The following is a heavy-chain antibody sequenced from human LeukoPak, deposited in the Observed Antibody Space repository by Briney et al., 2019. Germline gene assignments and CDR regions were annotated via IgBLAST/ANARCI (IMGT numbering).Heavy chain of an antibody. CDR2: ISGSGSST. CDR3: AKGTSKSSTSCHPLGY. CDR1: GFTFSNYG. Sequence: GGSLRLSCAASGFTFSNYGMSWVRQAPGKGLEWVSAISGSGSSTDYADSVKGRFTISRDNSKNTMYMQMNSLRAEDTAVYYCAKGTSKSSTSCHPLGYWGQGTVVTVSS. J-gene: IGHJ4*02. D-gene: IGHD2-2*01. V-gene: IGHV3-23*01.